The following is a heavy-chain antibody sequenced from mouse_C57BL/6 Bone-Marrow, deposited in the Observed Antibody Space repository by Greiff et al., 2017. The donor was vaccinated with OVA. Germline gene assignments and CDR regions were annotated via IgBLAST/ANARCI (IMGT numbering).Heavy chain of an antibody. J-gene: IGHJ2*01. CDR1: GYTFTSYW. CDR2: IHPNSGST. D-gene: IGHD1-1*01. CDR3: ARAITTVVATDY. Sequence: QVQLQQPGAELVKPGASVKLSCKASGYTFTSYWMHWVKQRPGQGLEWIGMIHPNSGSTNYNEKFKSKATLTVDKSSSTAYMQLSSLTSEDSAVHYCARAITTVVATDYWGQGTTLTVSS. V-gene: IGHV1-64*01.